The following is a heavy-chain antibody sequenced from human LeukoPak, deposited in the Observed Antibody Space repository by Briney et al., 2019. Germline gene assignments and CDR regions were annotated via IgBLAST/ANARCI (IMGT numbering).Heavy chain of an antibody. CDR2: INPSGGST. CDR3: ASWGAAGIHAFDI. Sequence: ASVKVSCKASGYTFTGYYMHWVRQAPGQGLEWMGIINPSGGSTSYAQKFQGRVTMTRDTSTSTVYMELSSLRSEDTAVYYCASWGAAGIHAFDIWGQGTMVTVSS. V-gene: IGHV1-46*01. J-gene: IGHJ3*02. CDR1: GYTFTGYY. D-gene: IGHD6-13*01.